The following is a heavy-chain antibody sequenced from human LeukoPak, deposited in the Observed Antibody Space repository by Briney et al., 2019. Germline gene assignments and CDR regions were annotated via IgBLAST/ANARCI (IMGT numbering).Heavy chain of an antibody. J-gene: IGHJ4*02. V-gene: IGHV3-66*02. CDR3: ARSHPSDTSGWSNPYFDY. CDR1: GFTVSSNY. D-gene: IGHD3-22*01. CDR2: IYSDGNT. Sequence: PGGSLRLSCAASGFTVSSNYMSWVRQAPGKGLEWVSVIYSDGNTYYADSVKGRFTISRDDSKNTLFLQMNSLRAEDTAVYYCARSHPSDTSGWSNPYFDYWGQGTLVTVSS.